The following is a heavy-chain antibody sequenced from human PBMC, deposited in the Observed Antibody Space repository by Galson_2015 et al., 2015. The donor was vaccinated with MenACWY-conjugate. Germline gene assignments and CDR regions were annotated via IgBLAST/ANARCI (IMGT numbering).Heavy chain of an antibody. CDR3: ARAKEQWLSKTFDI. J-gene: IGHJ3*02. V-gene: IGHV3-7*01. CDR1: GFTFSTHW. Sequence: SLRLSCAASGFTFSTHWMGWVRQVPGKGLEWVANIKQDGSAKYYVDSVKGRFTISRDNAKNSLYLQMDSLRAEDTAVYYCARAKEQWLSKTFDIWGQGTMVTVSS. D-gene: IGHD6-19*01. CDR2: IKQDGSAK.